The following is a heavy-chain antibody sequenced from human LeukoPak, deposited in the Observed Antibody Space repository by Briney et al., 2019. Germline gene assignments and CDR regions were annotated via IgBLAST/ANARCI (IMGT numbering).Heavy chain of an antibody. CDR1: VLAFGRHG. D-gene: IGHD1-26*01. CDR3: AKDSLRERIVGSTTRGVNDY. V-gene: IGHV3-30*02. CDR2: IRYDGSNK. Sequence: GGSLRLSCEASVLAFGRHGMHWVRQAPGKGLEWVSFIRYDGSNKYYADSVKGRFTISRDNSKNTLYLQMNSLRGEDTAVYYCAKDSLRERIVGSTTRGVNDYWGQGTLVTVSS. J-gene: IGHJ4*02.